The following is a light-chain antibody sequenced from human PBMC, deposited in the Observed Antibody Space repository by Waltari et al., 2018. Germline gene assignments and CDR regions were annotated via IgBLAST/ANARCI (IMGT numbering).Light chain of an antibody. J-gene: IGLJ2*01. CDR2: DVS. CDR3: SSYTSSSTLV. Sequence: QSALTQPASVSGSHGQSITISCTGTSSAVGGYNYVSWYQQHPGKAPKLMIYDVSNRPSGVPNRFSGSKSGNTASLTISGLQAEDEADYYCSSYTSSSTLVFGGGTKLTVL. CDR1: SSAVGGYNY. V-gene: IGLV2-14*03.